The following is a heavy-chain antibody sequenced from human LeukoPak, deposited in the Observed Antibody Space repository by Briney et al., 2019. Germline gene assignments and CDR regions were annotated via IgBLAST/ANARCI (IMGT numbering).Heavy chain of an antibody. CDR3: AAAILTGTGDY. Sequence: PGGSLRLSCAASGFXFSSYGIHWVRQAPGKGLEWVAVISYDGSNKYYADSVKGRFTISRDSSKNTLYLQMNSLRAEDTAVYYCAAAILTGTGDYWGQGTLVTVSS. V-gene: IGHV3-30*03. J-gene: IGHJ4*02. CDR1: GFXFSSYG. CDR2: ISYDGSNK. D-gene: IGHD1-14*01.